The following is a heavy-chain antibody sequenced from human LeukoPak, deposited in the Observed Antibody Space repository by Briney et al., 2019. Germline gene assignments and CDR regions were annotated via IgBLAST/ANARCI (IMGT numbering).Heavy chain of an antibody. V-gene: IGHV3-21*01. D-gene: IGHD5-24*01. J-gene: IGHJ5*02. Sequence: GGSLRLSCAASGFTFRSYSMNWVRQAPGKGLEWVSLISSTSTYIYYADSVKGRFTISRDNAKKSLYLQMNSLRAEDTAVYYCARDPSDGWFDPWGQGTLVTVSS. CDR3: ARDPSDGWFDP. CDR2: ISSTSTYI. CDR1: GFTFRSYS.